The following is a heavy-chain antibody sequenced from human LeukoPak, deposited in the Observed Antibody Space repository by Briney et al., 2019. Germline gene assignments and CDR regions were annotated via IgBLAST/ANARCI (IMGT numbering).Heavy chain of an antibody. CDR1: GFTFSSYA. J-gene: IGHJ5*02. CDR3: ARDSSGWYGRVDP. V-gene: IGHV3-48*03. CDR2: ISSSGSNI. Sequence: GGSLRLSCAASGFTFSSYAMSWVRQAPGKGLEWVSYISSSGSNIYYADSVKGRFTISRDNAKNSLYLQMHSLRAEDTAVYYCARDSSGWYGRVDPWGQGTLVTVSS. D-gene: IGHD6-19*01.